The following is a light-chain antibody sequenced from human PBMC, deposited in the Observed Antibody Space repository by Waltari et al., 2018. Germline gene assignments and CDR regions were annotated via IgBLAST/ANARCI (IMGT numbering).Light chain of an antibody. J-gene: IGLJ2*01. Sequence: SSELTQDPAVSVALGQTVRITCQGASLSTYYVSWFHQKPGQAPALAIYGKNNRPSGIPDRFSASSSGSTASLTIIGAQAEDEADYYCHSRDSSGNVLIGGGTKLTVV. CDR1: SLSTYY. V-gene: IGLV3-19*01. CDR3: HSRDSSGNVL. CDR2: GKN.